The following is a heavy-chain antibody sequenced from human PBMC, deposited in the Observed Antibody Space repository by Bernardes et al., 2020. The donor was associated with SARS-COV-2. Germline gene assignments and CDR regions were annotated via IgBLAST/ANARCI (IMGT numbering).Heavy chain of an antibody. D-gene: IGHD6-19*01. Sequence: GGALRLSCEASGFTFNDYYIHWIRQTPEKGLVWVSRISGDGRATNYADSVKGRFTISRDSAKHTVSLQMNSLRAEDTAVYYCAKDRMADSGWYQEYYFDYWGQGTLVTVSS. CDR2: ISGDGRAT. J-gene: IGHJ4*02. CDR1: GFTFNDYY. V-gene: IGHV3-74*01. CDR3: AKDRMADSGWYQEYYFDY.